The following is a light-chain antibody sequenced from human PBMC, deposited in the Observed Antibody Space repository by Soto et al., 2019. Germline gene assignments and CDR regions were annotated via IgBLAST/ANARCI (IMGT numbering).Light chain of an antibody. J-gene: IGKJ4*01. V-gene: IGKV1-33*01. CDR1: QDISNY. CDR2: DAS. CDR3: QQYDNLPLT. Sequence: IQRTQCTSSQSACVRDRFIITSQANQDISNYLNWYKQKPGKAPKLLIYDASNLETGVPSRFSGSGSGTDFTFTISSLQPEDIATYYCQQYDNLPLTFGGGTNVDIK.